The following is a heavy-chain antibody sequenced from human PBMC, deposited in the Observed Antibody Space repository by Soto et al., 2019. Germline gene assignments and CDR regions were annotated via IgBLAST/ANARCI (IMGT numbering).Heavy chain of an antibody. CDR2: INHSGST. CDR3: ARGIGRRYSSSLNWFDP. D-gene: IGHD6-13*01. CDR1: GGSFSGYY. Sequence: SETLSLTCAVYGGSFSGYYWSWIRQPPGKGLEWIGEINHSGSTNYNPSLKSRVTISVDTSKNQFSLKLSSVTAADTAVYYCARGIGRRYSSSLNWFDPWGQGTLVTVSS. J-gene: IGHJ5*02. V-gene: IGHV4-34*01.